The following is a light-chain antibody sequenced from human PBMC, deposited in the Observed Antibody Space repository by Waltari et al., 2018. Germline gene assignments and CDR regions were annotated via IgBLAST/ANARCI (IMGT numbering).Light chain of an antibody. Sequence: SYELTQPPSVSVSPGQTARITCSGDALPKQYAYWYQQKPGQAPVLVIYKDSEMPSVIPERFSGSSSGTTVTLTISGVQAEDEADYYCQSADSSGTRWVFGGGTKLTVL. CDR2: KDS. CDR3: QSADSSGTRWV. V-gene: IGLV3-25*03. CDR1: ALPKQY. J-gene: IGLJ3*02.